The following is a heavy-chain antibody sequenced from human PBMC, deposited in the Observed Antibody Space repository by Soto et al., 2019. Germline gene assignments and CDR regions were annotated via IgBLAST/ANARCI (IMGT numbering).Heavy chain of an antibody. CDR2: IYYSGST. CDR3: AGGVGVVYGSGSAWFDP. Sequence: QVQLQESGPGLVKPSQTLSLTCTVSGGSISSGGYYWSWIRQHPGKGLEWIGYIYYSGSTYYNPSLKSRVTISVDASKNQFSLKLSSVTAADTAVYYCAGGVGVVYGSGSAWFDPWGQGTLVTVSS. J-gene: IGHJ5*02. D-gene: IGHD3-10*01. V-gene: IGHV4-31*03. CDR1: GGSISSGGYY.